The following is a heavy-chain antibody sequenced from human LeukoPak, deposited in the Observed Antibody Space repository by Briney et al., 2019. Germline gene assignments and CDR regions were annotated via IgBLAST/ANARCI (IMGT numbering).Heavy chain of an antibody. CDR1: GFTFSDHY. D-gene: IGHD1-14*01. J-gene: IGHJ4*02. CDR3: VTGKNYFDF. Sequence: SGGSLRLSCAASGFTFSDHYMDWVRQPPGKGLEWVGRTRNKANSYSTDYAASVKGRFNISRDDSNNSLYLQMNNLRTEDTAVYYCVTGKNYFDFWGQGTLVTVSS. V-gene: IGHV3-72*01. CDR2: TRNKANSYST.